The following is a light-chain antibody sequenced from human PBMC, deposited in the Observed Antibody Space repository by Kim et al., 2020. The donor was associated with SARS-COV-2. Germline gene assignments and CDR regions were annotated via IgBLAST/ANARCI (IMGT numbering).Light chain of an antibody. CDR1: ESVRRN. V-gene: IGKV3D-15*01. Sequence: VSPGKRATFSCRASESVRRNVAWYQQKPGQAPRLLIYGGSTRATGIPAKFSGSGWGTEFTLTISSLQSDDSAVYYCQQYSNWPPYSFGQGTKLEI. CDR2: GGS. CDR3: QQYSNWPPYS. J-gene: IGKJ2*03.